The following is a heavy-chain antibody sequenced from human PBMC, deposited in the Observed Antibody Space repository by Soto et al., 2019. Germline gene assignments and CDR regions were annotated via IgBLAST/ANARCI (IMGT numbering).Heavy chain of an antibody. D-gene: IGHD3-10*02. CDR3: ACSYGMDA. CDR1: GFTFSDYW. Sequence: EMQLVESGGDLVQPGGSLRLSCAASGFTFSDYWMHWVRHAPGKGLVWVSRISSDGTGTTYADSVKGRFTISRDNAKNTLYLQMNSLRDEDTAVYYCACSYGMDAWGQGTTVIVSS. V-gene: IGHV3-74*01. CDR2: ISSDGTGT. J-gene: IGHJ6*02.